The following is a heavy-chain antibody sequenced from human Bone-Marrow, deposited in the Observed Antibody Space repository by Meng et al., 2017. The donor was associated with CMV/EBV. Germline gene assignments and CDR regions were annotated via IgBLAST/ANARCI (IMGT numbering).Heavy chain of an antibody. V-gene: IGHV4-30-4*01. Sequence: SETLSLTCTVSGGSISSIDYYWSWIRQPPGQVLEWIGNIYYTGSTYYNPSLRSRLTMSVDTSKNQFSLKLSSVTATDTAVYYCARTMVVIVPAARNGGWFDPWGQGPLVPVPS. CDR2: IYYTGST. J-gene: IGHJ5*02. CDR3: ARTMVVIVPAARNGGWFDP. CDR1: GGSISSIDYY. D-gene: IGHD2-2*01.